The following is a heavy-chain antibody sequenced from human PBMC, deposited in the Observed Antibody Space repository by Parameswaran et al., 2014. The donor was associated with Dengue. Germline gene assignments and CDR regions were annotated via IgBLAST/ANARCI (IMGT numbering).Heavy chain of an antibody. J-gene: IGHJ4*02. Sequence: VRQAPGKGPEWVANINQDGSARYYVDSVKGRFTISRDGAKSSLFLQMNSLRAEDTAVYYCARGNAMDYWGQGTLVTVSS. V-gene: IGHV3-7*01. CDR3: ARGNAMDY. D-gene: IGHD2-2*01. CDR2: INQDGSAR.